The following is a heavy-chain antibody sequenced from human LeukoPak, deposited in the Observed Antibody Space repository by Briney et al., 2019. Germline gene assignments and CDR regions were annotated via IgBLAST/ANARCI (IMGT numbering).Heavy chain of an antibody. CDR3: ARDLTSVPAR. J-gene: IGHJ4*02. CDR2: ISSSGNTK. Sequence: GVSVRLSCAGSGFTFSSDSMNWVRQAPGKGLEWVSYISSSGNTKHYVDSVKGRFTISRDNAKSSVYLQMNSLRNEDTAVYYCARDLTSVPARWGQGTLVTVSS. D-gene: IGHD4-17*01. CDR1: GFTFSSDS. V-gene: IGHV3-48*02.